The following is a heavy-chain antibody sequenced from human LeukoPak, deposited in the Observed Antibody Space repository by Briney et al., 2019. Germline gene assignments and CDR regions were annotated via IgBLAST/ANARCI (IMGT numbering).Heavy chain of an antibody. Sequence: PGRSLRLSCAASGFTFSSYAMSWVRQAPGKGLEWVSAISGSGGSTYYADSVKGRFTISRDNSKNTMYLQMNSLRAEDTAVYYCAKDRFQYYDIPLIWGQGTMVTVSS. D-gene: IGHD3-9*01. CDR2: ISGSGGST. CDR3: AKDRFQYYDIPLI. V-gene: IGHV3-23*01. J-gene: IGHJ3*02. CDR1: GFTFSSYA.